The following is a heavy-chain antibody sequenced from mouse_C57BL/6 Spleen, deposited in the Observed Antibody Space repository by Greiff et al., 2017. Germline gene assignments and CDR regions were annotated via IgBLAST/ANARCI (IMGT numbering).Heavy chain of an antibody. CDR2: IYPRSGNT. Sequence: VQLQASGAELARPGASAKLSCKASGYTFTSYGISWVKQRPGQGLEWIGEIYPRSGNTYYNEKFKGKATLTADKSSSTAYMELRGLTSEDSAVYFCARRWAFITSNVDYWGQGTTLTVSS. CDR1: GYTFTSYG. J-gene: IGHJ2*01. CDR3: ARRWAFITSNVDY. V-gene: IGHV1-81*01. D-gene: IGHD1-1*01.